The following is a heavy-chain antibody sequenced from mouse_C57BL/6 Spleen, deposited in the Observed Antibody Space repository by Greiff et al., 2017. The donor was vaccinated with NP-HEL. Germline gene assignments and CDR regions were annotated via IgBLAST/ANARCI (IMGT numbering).Heavy chain of an antibody. V-gene: IGHV1-22*01. CDR2: INPNNGGT. D-gene: IGHD2-3*01. CDR1: GYTFTDYN. Sequence: VQLQQSGPELVKLGASVKMSCKASGYTFTDYNMHWVKQSHGKSLEWIGYINPNNGGTSYNQKFKGKATLTVNKSSSTAYMELRSLTSEDSAVYYCARGGDGYLYYFDYWGQGTTLTVSS. CDR3: ARGGDGYLYYFDY. J-gene: IGHJ2*01.